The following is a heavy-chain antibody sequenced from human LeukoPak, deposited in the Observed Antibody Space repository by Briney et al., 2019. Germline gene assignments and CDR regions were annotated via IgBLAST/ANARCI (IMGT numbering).Heavy chain of an antibody. J-gene: IGHJ3*02. CDR2: ISWNSGSI. V-gene: IGHV3-9*01. CDR3: AKDMLGAESYQLPDDAFDI. Sequence: PGGSLRLSCAASGFTFDDYAMHWVRQAPGKGLEWVSGISWNSGSIGYADSVKGRFTISRDNAKNSLYLKMNSLRAEDTALYYCAKDMLGAESYQLPDDAFDIWGQGTMVTVSS. D-gene: IGHD2-2*01. CDR1: GFTFDDYA.